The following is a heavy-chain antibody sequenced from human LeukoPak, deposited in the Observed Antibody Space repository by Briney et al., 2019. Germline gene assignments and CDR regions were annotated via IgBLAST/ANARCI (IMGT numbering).Heavy chain of an antibody. Sequence: SETLSLTCTVSGGSISSGDYYWSWIRQPPGKGLEWLGYIYYSGSTYYNPSLKSRVTISVDTSKNQFSLKLSSVTAADTAVYYCARALGYCSGGSCFRYYYYYGMDVWGQGTTVTVSS. CDR1: GGSISSGDYY. D-gene: IGHD2-15*01. CDR3: ARALGYCSGGSCFRYYYYYGMDV. CDR2: IYYSGST. J-gene: IGHJ6*02. V-gene: IGHV4-30-4*01.